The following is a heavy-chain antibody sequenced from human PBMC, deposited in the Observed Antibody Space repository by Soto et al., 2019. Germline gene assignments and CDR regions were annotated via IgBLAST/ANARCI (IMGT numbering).Heavy chain of an antibody. CDR2: VYYTGST. Sequence: QVQLQESGPGLVKSSETLSLTCTVSGGSISSYYWSWIRQPPGKGLEWIGYVYYTGSTNYNPSLKSRVTISVDTSKKQFSLNLSSVTAADTAIYYCARDEAYCCGDCYPEGYFDLWGRGTLITVSS. CDR3: ARDEAYCCGDCYPEGYFDL. J-gene: IGHJ2*01. V-gene: IGHV4-59*01. D-gene: IGHD2-21*02. CDR1: GGSISSYY.